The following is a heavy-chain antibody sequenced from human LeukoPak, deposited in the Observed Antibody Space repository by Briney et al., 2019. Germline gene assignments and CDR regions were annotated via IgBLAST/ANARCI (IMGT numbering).Heavy chain of an antibody. CDR1: GGSFSGYY. CDR3: ARRYPGYSADY. J-gene: IGHJ4*02. V-gene: IGHV4-34*01. Sequence: SETLSLTCAVYGGSFSGYYWSWLRQPPGKGLEWIGEINHSGSTNYNPSLKSRVTISVDTSKNQFSLKLSSVTAADTAVYYCARRYPGYSADYWGQGTLVTVSS. D-gene: IGHD3-9*01. CDR2: INHSGST.